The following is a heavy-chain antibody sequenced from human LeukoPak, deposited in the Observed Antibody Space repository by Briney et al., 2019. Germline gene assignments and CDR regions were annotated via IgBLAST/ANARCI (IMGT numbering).Heavy chain of an antibody. J-gene: IGHJ5*02. V-gene: IGHV4-4*09. Sequence: SETLSLTCTVFGGSISSYFWNWIRQPPGKGLEWIGYIHTSGTTNYNPSLKSRVTISVDTSKNQFSLKLSSVTAADTAVYYCARVSRGVSWFDPWGQGTLVTVSS. CDR3: ARVSRGVSWFDP. CDR1: GGSISSYF. D-gene: IGHD2-21*01. CDR2: IHTSGTT.